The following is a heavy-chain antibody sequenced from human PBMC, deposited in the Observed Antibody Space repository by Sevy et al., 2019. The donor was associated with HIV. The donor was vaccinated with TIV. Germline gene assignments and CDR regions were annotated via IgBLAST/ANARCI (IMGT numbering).Heavy chain of an antibody. V-gene: IGHV3-48*02. Sequence: GGSLRLSCAVSGFTLSSHSIGWVRQAPGKGLEWVSYFVASNNVIYHADPVKGRFTISSDSAKNSLFLQMNSLRDEDTAVYYCARRGRDGPSRFFDYWGRGTLVTVSS. D-gene: IGHD3-10*01. CDR2: FVASNNVI. CDR3: ARRGRDGPSRFFDY. J-gene: IGHJ4*02. CDR1: GFTLSSHS.